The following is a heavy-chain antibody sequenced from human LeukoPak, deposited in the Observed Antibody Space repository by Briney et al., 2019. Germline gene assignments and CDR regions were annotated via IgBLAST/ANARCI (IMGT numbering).Heavy chain of an antibody. CDR3: ARAMVRGVIPYYYYGMDV. CDR1: GGSISSYY. Sequence: HSETLSLTCTVSGGSISSYYWSWIRQPPGKGLEWIGYIYYSGSTNYNPSLKSRVTISVDTSKNQFSLKLSSVTAADTAVYYCARAMVRGVIPYYYYGMDVWGKGTTVTVSS. V-gene: IGHV4-59*01. D-gene: IGHD3-10*01. J-gene: IGHJ6*04. CDR2: IYYSGST.